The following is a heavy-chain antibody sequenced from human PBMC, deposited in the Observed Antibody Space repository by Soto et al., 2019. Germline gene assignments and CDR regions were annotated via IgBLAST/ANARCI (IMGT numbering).Heavy chain of an antibody. CDR2: IYYSGST. V-gene: IGHV4-39*01. CDR1: GGSISSSSYY. J-gene: IGHJ5*02. CDR3: ARHTSMVRGVIWWFDP. Sequence: QLQLQESGPGLVKPSETLSLTCTVSGGSISSSSYYWGWIRQPPGKGLEWIGSIYYSGSTYYNPSLKSRVTISVDPSKNQFSLKLSSVTAADSAVYYCARHTSMVRGVIWWFDPWGQGTLVTVSS. D-gene: IGHD3-10*01.